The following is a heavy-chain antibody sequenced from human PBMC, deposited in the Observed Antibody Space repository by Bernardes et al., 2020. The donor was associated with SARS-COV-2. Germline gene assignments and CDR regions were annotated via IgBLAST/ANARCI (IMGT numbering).Heavy chain of an antibody. CDR3: ARDLYDSSGYYYDLIPFDI. J-gene: IGHJ3*02. V-gene: IGHV4-4*07. CDR1: GGSISSYY. D-gene: IGHD3-22*01. CDR2: IYTSGST. Sequence: SETLSLTCTVSGGSISSYYWSWIRQPAGKGLEWIGRIYTSGSTNYNPSLKSRVTMSVDTSKNQFSLKLSSVTAADTAVYYCARDLYDSSGYYYDLIPFDIWGQGTMVTVSS.